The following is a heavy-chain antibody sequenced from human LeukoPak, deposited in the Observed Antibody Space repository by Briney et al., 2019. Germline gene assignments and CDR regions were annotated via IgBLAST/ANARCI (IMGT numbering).Heavy chain of an antibody. V-gene: IGHV3-33*01. Sequence: GRSLRLSCAASGFTFSSFGMHWVRQAPGKGLEWVADIWFDGKNEHFADSVKGRFTISRDNAKNTMYLQINSLRAEDTAVYYCARDRYCANGVCHNSAGMDVWGQGSTVTVSS. J-gene: IGHJ6*02. CDR3: ARDRYCANGVCHNSAGMDV. CDR2: IWFDGKNE. CDR1: GFTFSSFG. D-gene: IGHD2-8*01.